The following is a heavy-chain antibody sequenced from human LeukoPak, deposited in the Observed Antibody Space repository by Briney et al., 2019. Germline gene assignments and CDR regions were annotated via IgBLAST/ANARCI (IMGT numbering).Heavy chain of an antibody. V-gene: IGHV4-4*07. Sequence: PETLSLTCTVSGGSISSYYWSLVRQPAGKGLEWIGRIYTSGSTNYNPSLKSRVTMSVDTSKNQFSLKLSSVTAADTAVYYCARDLRWRAAAGTFDPWGQGTLVTVSS. CDR2: IYTSGST. J-gene: IGHJ5*02. CDR3: ARDLRWRAAAGTFDP. D-gene: IGHD6-13*01. CDR1: GGSISSYY.